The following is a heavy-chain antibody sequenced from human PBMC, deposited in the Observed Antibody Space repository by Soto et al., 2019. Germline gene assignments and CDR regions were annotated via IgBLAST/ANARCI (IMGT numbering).Heavy chain of an antibody. CDR3: ARVMDFWSGPLDY. CDR1: GYTFTSYA. CDR2: INAGNGNT. D-gene: IGHD3-3*01. J-gene: IGHJ4*02. V-gene: IGHV1-3*01. Sequence: VASVKVSCKASGYTFTSYAMRWVRQAPGQRLEWMGWINAGNGNTKYSQKFQGRVTITRDTSASTAYMELSSLRSEDTAVYYCARVMDFWSGPLDYWGQGTLVTVSS.